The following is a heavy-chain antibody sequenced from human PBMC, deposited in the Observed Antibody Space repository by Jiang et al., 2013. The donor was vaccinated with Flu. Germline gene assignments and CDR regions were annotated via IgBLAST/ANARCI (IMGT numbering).Heavy chain of an antibody. V-gene: IGHV1-18*01. Sequence: SVKVSCKASGHTFTSYGISWVRQAPGQGLEWMGWISADNGNTNYAQKLQGRVTMTTDTSTSTAYMELRSLRSDDTAVYYCARDYYDTSGSYPCFDYWGQGTLVTVSS. CDR2: ISADNGNT. D-gene: IGHD3-22*01. CDR1: GHTFTSYG. J-gene: IGHJ4*02. CDR3: ARDYYDTSGSYPCFDY.